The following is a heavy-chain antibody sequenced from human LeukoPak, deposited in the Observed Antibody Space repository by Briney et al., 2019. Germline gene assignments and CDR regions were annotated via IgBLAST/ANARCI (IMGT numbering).Heavy chain of an antibody. CDR1: GFTFSTYA. CDR2: IWYDGSNK. CDR3: ARAGYGAGTYYPYYFYGMDV. Sequence: PGRSLRLSCAASGFTFSTYAMHWVRQAPGKGLEWVAVIWYDGSNKHYADSVKGRFTISRDNSKNTLYLQMNSLGAEDTAVYYCARAGYGAGTYYPYYFYGMDVWGQGTTVSVSS. V-gene: IGHV3-33*01. J-gene: IGHJ6*02. D-gene: IGHD3-10*01.